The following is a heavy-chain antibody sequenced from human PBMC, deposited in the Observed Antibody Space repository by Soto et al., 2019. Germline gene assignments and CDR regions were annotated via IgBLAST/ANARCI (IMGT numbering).Heavy chain of an antibody. V-gene: IGHV4-4*02. D-gene: IGHD3-9*01. Sequence: PSETLSLTCAVSSGSISSSNWWSWVRQPPGKGLEWIGEIYYRGSTYYNPSLQTRVTISLDKSKSQFPLKLNSVTAADSAVYFCARLEGLATISYYFDFWGPGALVTVSS. CDR2: IYYRGST. CDR1: SGSISSSNW. CDR3: ARLEGLATISYYFDF. J-gene: IGHJ4*02.